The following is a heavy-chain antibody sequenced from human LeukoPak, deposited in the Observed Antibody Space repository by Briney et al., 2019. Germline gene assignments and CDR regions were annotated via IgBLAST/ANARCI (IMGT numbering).Heavy chain of an antibody. J-gene: IGHJ4*02. V-gene: IGHV4-34*01. CDR2: INHSGST. D-gene: IGHD3-22*01. Sequence: PSETLSLTCAVYGGSFSGYYWSWIRQPPGKGLEWIGEINHSGSTNYNPSLKSRVTISADTSKNQFSLKLSSVTAADTAVYYCAREGRAPGYYYDSSGPYYFDYWGQGTLVTVSS. CDR1: GGSFSGYY. CDR3: AREGRAPGYYYDSSGPYYFDY.